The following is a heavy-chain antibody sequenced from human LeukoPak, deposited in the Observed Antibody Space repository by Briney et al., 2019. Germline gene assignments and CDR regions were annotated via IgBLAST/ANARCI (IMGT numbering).Heavy chain of an antibody. CDR1: GGSISSYY. Sequence: SETLSLTCTVSGGSISSYYWSWIRQPAGKGLEWIGRIYTSGSTNYNPSLKSRVTMLVDTSKNQFSLKLSSVTAADTAVYYCARDRRFLEWLLDYDAFDIWGQGTMVTVSS. CDR3: ARDRRFLEWLLDYDAFDI. CDR2: IYTSGST. V-gene: IGHV4-4*07. J-gene: IGHJ3*02. D-gene: IGHD3-3*01.